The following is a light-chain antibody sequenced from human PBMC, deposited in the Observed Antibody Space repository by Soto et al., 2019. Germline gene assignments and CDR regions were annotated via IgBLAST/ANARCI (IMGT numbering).Light chain of an antibody. V-gene: IGLV2-14*01. Sequence: QSALTQPASLSGSPGQSITISCTGTSSDIGAYDYVSWFQQHPGKAPKLMISAVNNRPSGASNRVTGSKSGNTAYLTISGLQVEDEAEYFCCSFTTTSTHVVVNGTKVTVL. CDR1: SSDIGAYDY. J-gene: IGLJ1*01. CDR3: CSFTTTSTHV. CDR2: AVN.